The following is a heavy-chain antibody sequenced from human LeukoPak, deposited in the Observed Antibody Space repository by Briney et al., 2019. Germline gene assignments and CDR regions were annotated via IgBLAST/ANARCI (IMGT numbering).Heavy chain of an antibody. Sequence: GGSLRLSCVASGFTFSSYWMSWVRQAPGKGLEWVANLKQDGSERGFVDSVKGRFTISRDNAKNSLYLQMNSLRAEDTGVYYCARGTQTAAGVDFWGQGTLVTVSS. CDR2: LKQDGSER. J-gene: IGHJ4*02. V-gene: IGHV3-7*01. CDR3: ARGTQTAAGVDF. D-gene: IGHD6-13*01. CDR1: GFTFSSYW.